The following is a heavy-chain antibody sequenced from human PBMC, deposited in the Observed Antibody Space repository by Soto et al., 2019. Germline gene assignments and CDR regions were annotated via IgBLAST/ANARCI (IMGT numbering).Heavy chain of an antibody. V-gene: IGHV3-11*06. D-gene: IGHD1-1*01. CDR3: VRSGDNYNLLDY. Sequence: GGSLRLSCAASGFTFSDHYMSWIRQAPGKGLEWIGYSSNSGSFTRYADSVKGRFSISRDNAKNSLYLQINSLRGDDTAIYYCVRSGDNYNLLDYWGQGTPVTVSS. CDR1: GFTFSDHY. CDR2: SSNSGSFT. J-gene: IGHJ4*02.